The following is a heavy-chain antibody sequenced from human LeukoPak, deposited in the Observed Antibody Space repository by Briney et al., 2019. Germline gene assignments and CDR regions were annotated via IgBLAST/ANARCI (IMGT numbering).Heavy chain of an antibody. CDR3: ARDPPGPASSTWIPPGY. D-gene: IGHD5-12*01. CDR2: IKQDETEK. Sequence: PGGSLRLSCTASGFTFSNFWMGWVRQAPGKGLEWVANIKQDETEKFYLGSVKGRFTISRDNAKNSLYLQMNSLRAEDTAVYYCARDPPGPASSTWIPPGYWGQGTLVTVSS. CDR1: GFTFSNFW. V-gene: IGHV3-7*01. J-gene: IGHJ4*02.